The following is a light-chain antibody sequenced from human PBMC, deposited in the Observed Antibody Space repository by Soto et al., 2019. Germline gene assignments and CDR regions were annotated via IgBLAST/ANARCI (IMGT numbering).Light chain of an antibody. J-gene: IGKJ1*01. CDR1: QSVSSN. CDR2: GAS. CDR3: QQYNDWPPGP. Sequence: EIVMTQSPDTLSVSPGERATLSCRASQSVSSNLAWYQQIPGQAPRLLIYGASTRATGIAARFSGSGSGTEFTLTISSLQSEDFAVYYCQQYNDWPPGPFGQGTKVDIK. V-gene: IGKV3-15*01.